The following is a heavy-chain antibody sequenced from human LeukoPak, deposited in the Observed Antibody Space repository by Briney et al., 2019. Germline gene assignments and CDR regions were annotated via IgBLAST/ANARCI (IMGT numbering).Heavy chain of an antibody. D-gene: IGHD3-22*01. CDR2: IYYSGST. J-gene: IGHJ5*02. Sequence: SETLSLTCTVSGGSISSSSYSWGWIRQPPGQGLEWIGSIYYSGSTYYNPSLKSRVIISVDTSKNQFSLKLSSVTAADTAVYYCARVYDSSGCTIGPWGQGTLVTVSS. V-gene: IGHV4-39*01. CDR1: GGSISSSSYS. CDR3: ARVYDSSGCTIGP.